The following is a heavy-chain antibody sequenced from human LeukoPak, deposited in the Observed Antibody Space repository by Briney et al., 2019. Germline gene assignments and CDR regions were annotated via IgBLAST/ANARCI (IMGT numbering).Heavy chain of an antibody. CDR2: IYYSGST. D-gene: IGHD3-22*01. CDR1: GFTFSSYA. Sequence: GSLRLSCAASGFTFSSYAMSWVRQPPGKGLEWIGSIYYSGSTYYNPSLKSRVTISVDTSKNQFSLKLSSVTAADTAVYYCARGSTYYYDTRVDDAFDIWGQGTMVTVSS. J-gene: IGHJ3*02. CDR3: ARGSTYYYDTRVDDAFDI. V-gene: IGHV4-39*07.